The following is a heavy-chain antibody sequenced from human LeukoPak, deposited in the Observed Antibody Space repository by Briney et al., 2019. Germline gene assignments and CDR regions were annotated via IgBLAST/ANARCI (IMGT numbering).Heavy chain of an antibody. CDR3: AMPDLTYCGGDCYSSPAFDI. CDR1: GGSFSGYY. CDR2: INHSGST. Sequence: PSETLSLTCAVYGGSFSGYYWSWIRQLPGKGLEWIGEINHSGSTNYNPSLKSRVTISVDTSKNQFSLKLSSVTAADTAVYYCAMPDLTYCGGDCYSSPAFDIWGQGTMVTVSS. V-gene: IGHV4-34*01. J-gene: IGHJ3*02. D-gene: IGHD2-21*02.